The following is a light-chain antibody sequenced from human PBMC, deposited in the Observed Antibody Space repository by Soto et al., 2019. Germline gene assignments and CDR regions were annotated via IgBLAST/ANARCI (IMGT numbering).Light chain of an antibody. J-gene: IGKJ4*01. Sequence: EVVLTQSPGALSLSPGERATLSCRASQSVDSSYFGWYQQRPGQAPRLLIYETSSRATGIPDRFSGSGSGTDFTLTVSRLEPEDFAVYFCQQYGSYPLTFGGGTKVEIK. CDR1: QSVDSSY. CDR3: QQYGSYPLT. CDR2: ETS. V-gene: IGKV3-20*01.